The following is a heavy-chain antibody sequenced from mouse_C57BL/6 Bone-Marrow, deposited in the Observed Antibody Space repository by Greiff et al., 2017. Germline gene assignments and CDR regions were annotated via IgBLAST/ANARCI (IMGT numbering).Heavy chain of an antibody. J-gene: IGHJ4*01. Sequence: VQLQQSGPVLVKPGASVKMSCKASGYTFTDYYMNWVKQSHGKSLEWIGVINPYNGGTSYNQKFKGKATLTVDKSSSTAYMELNSLTSEDSAVYYCASTPLDHPYAMDYWGQGTSVTVSS. CDR2: INPYNGGT. V-gene: IGHV1-19*01. CDR1: GYTFTDYY. CDR3: ASTPLDHPYAMDY.